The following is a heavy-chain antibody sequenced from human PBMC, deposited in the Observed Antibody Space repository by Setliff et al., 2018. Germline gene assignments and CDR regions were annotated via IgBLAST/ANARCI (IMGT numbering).Heavy chain of an antibody. CDR2: IWYDGINK. J-gene: IGHJ4*02. CDR3: AKELAVAGSCIDY. CDR1: GFIFSNYG. V-gene: IGHV3-33*06. Sequence: GRSLRLSCAASGFIFSNYGMHWVRQAPGKGLEWVAVIWYDGINKYYADSVKGRFTISRDISKNTLYLQMNNLRAEDTAVYYCAKELAVAGSCIDYWGQGTLVTVSS. D-gene: IGHD6-19*01.